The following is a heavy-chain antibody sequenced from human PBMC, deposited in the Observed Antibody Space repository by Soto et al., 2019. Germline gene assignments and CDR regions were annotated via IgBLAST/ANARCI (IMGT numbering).Heavy chain of an antibody. CDR2: IDPSDSYT. CDR3: ARPTLRYCTNGVCPYYYYYGMDV. Sequence: GESLKISCKGSGYSFTSYWISWVRQMPGKGLEWMGRIDPSDSYTNYSPSFQGHVTISADKSISTAYLQWSSLKASDTAMYYCARPTLRYCTNGVCPYYYYYGMDVWGQGTTVTVSS. J-gene: IGHJ6*02. D-gene: IGHD2-8*01. V-gene: IGHV5-10-1*01. CDR1: GYSFTSYW.